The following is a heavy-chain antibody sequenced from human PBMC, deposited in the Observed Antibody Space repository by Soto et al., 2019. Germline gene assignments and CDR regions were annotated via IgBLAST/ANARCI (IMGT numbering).Heavy chain of an antibody. J-gene: IGHJ5*02. D-gene: IGHD6-19*01. CDR2: ISGRGDIS. V-gene: IGHV3-23*01. Sequence: EVQLLESGGESVQPGGSLRLSCAASGFPFNTFAMNWVRQAPGRGLEWIAMISGRGDISNYADSVRGRFTISRDNSKNTLFVQMSALRDDDTAVYYCATRFSTGWSRYNWFGPWGQGTLVTVSS. CDR1: GFPFNTFA. CDR3: ATRFSTGWSRYNWFGP.